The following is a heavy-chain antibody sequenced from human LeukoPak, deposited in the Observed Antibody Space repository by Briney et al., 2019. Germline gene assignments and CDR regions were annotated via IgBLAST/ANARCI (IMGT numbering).Heavy chain of an antibody. CDR2: INPNSGDT. D-gene: IGHD3-22*01. Sequence: GASVTVSCKASGSTFTGYYLHWVRQAPGQGLEWMGWINPNSGDTNYAQKFQGRVTMTRDTSISTAYMELSRLRSDDTAVFYCARGDSRPYYYFDYWGQGTLVTVSS. J-gene: IGHJ4*02. CDR1: GSTFTGYY. V-gene: IGHV1-2*02. CDR3: ARGDSRPYYYFDY.